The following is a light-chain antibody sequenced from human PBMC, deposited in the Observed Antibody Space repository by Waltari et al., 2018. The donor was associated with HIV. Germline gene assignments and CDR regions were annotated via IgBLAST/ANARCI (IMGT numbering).Light chain of an antibody. CDR1: NSNIGSNS. CDR3: AAWDHSLSARV. Sequence: QSVLTQPPSASGTPGQRVTISCSGSNSNIGSNSVYWYQQFPGTAPKLLIYRDNQRPSGVPDRFSGSKSGTSASLAISGLRSEDEADYYCAAWDHSLSARVFGGGTKMTFL. V-gene: IGLV1-47*01. J-gene: IGLJ3*02. CDR2: RDN.